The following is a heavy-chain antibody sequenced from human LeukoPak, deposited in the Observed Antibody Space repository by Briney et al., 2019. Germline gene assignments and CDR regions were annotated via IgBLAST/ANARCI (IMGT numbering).Heavy chain of an antibody. Sequence: SVKVSCKASGGTFSSYAISWARQAPGQGLEWMGRIIPIFGTANYAQKFQGRVTITTDESTSTAYMELSSLRSEDTAVYYCARDLWYYYGSGSYYIPSNMDVWGKGTTVTVSS. CDR3: ARDLWYYYGSGSYYIPSNMDV. D-gene: IGHD3-10*01. V-gene: IGHV1-69*05. CDR2: IIPIFGTA. J-gene: IGHJ6*03. CDR1: GGTFSSYA.